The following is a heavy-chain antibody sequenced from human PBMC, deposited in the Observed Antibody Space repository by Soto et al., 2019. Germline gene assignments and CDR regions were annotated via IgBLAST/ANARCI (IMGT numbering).Heavy chain of an antibody. J-gene: IGHJ6*02. CDR2: ISYDGSNK. CDR3: AKPYSSSYYYYYGMDV. Sequence: GSLRLSCAASGFTFSSYGMHWVRQAPGKGLEWVAVISYDGSNKFYADSVKGRFTISRDNSKNTLYLQMNSLRAEDTAVYYCAKPYSSSYYYYYGMDVWGQGTTVTVSS. CDR1: GFTFSSYG. V-gene: IGHV3-30*18. D-gene: IGHD6-6*01.